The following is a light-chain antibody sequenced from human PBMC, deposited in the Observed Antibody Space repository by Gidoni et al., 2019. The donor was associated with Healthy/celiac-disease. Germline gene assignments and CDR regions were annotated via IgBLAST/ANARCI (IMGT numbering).Light chain of an antibody. CDR2: DAS. V-gene: IGKV1-33*01. CDR1: QDISNY. J-gene: IGKJ4*01. CDR3: QQYDNLPLT. Sequence: DIQLTKSPSSLSASVGDRVTITCQSSQDISNYLNCYQQKPGKAPTLLIYDASNLEIGVPSRFSGSGSGTDFTFTISSLQSEYIATYYCQQYDNLPLTFGGVTKVEIK.